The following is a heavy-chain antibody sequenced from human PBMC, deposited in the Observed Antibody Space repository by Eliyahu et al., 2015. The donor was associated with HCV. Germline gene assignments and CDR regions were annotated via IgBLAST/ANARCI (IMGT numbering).Heavy chain of an antibody. CDR2: IYYSGST. CDR1: GGSISXSSYY. J-gene: IGHJ2*01. CDR3: VTGMGRTYAWYFDL. V-gene: IGHV4-39*01. Sequence: QLQLQESGPGLVKPSETLSLTCTVPGGSISXSSYYWGWIRQPPGKGLEWIGSIYYSGSTYYNPSLKSRVTISVDTSKNQFSLKLSSVTAADTAVYYCVTGMGRTYAWYFDLWGRGTLVTVSS. D-gene: IGHD1-14*01.